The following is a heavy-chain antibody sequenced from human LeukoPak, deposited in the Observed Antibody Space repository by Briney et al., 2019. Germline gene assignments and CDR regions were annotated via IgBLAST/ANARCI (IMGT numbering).Heavy chain of an antibody. CDR1: GFTFSSYS. Sequence: GGSLRLSCAASGFTFSSYSMNWVCQAPGKGLEWVSSISSSSSYIYYADSVKGRFTISRDNAKKSLYMQMNSLRAEDTAVYYCARDCCGGSCYRYWGQGTLVTVSS. V-gene: IGHV3-21*01. CDR2: ISSSSSYI. J-gene: IGHJ4*02. CDR3: ARDCCGGSCYRY. D-gene: IGHD2-15*01.